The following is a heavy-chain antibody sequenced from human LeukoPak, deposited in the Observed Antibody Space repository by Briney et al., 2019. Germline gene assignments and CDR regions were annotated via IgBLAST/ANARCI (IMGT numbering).Heavy chain of an antibody. Sequence: PGGSLRLSCAASGFTFSSYAMHWVRQAPGKGLEWVAVISYDGSNKYYADSVKGRFTISRDNSKNTLYLQMNSLRAEDTAVYYCARPMVTRDDYWGQGTLVTVSS. CDR2: ISYDGSNK. CDR3: ARPMVTRDDY. V-gene: IGHV3-30-3*01. CDR1: GFTFSSYA. D-gene: IGHD4-4*01. J-gene: IGHJ4*02.